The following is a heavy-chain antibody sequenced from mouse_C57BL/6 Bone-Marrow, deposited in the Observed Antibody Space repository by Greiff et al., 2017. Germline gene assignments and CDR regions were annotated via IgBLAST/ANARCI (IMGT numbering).Heavy chain of an antibody. CDR2: IYPGDGDT. Sequence: QVQLQQSGPELVKPGASVKISCKASGYAFSSSWMNWVKQRPGKGLEWIGRIYPGDGDTNYNGKFKGKATLTADKSSSTAYMQLSSLTSEDSAVYVCARGVAPNCFDYWGQGTTLTVSS. CDR1: GYAFSSSW. J-gene: IGHJ2*01. D-gene: IGHD4-1*01. CDR3: ARGVAPNCFDY. V-gene: IGHV1-82*01.